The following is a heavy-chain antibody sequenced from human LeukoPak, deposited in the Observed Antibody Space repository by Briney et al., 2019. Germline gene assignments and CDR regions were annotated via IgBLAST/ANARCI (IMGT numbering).Heavy chain of an antibody. Sequence: SETLSLTCTVSGGSISSYYWSWIRQPPGKGLEWIGYIYYSGSTNYNPSLKSRVTISVDTSKNQFSLKLSSVTAADTAVYYCARLRWLQLLDYWGQGTLVTVSS. CDR3: ARLRWLQLLDY. CDR1: GGSISSYY. CDR2: IYYSGST. J-gene: IGHJ4*02. D-gene: IGHD5-24*01. V-gene: IGHV4-59*01.